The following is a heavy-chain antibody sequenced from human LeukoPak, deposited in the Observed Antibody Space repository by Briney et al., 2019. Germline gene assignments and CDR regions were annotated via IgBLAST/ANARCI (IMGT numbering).Heavy chain of an antibody. Sequence: PGGSLRLSCAASGFTFSSYSMNWVRQAPGKGLEWVSSISSSSSYIYYADSAKGRFTISRDNAKNSLYLQMNSLRAEDTAVYYCVVYYDSSGYYSPFDYWGQGTLVTVSS. CDR2: ISSSSSYI. J-gene: IGHJ4*02. CDR1: GFTFSSYS. D-gene: IGHD3-22*01. CDR3: VVYYDSSGYYSPFDY. V-gene: IGHV3-21*01.